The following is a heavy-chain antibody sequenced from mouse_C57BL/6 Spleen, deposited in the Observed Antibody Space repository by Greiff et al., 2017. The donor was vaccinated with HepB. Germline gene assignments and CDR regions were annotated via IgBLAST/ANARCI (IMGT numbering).Heavy chain of an antibody. CDR1: GFTFSSYA. V-gene: IGHV5-4*01. D-gene: IGHD2-1*01. CDR3: ARWGNCNYAMDY. J-gene: IGHJ4*01. Sequence: EVQLQESGGGLVKPGGSLKLSCAASGFTFSSYAMSWVRQTPEKRLEWVATISDGGSYTYYPDNVKGRFTISRDNAKNNLYLQMSHLKSEDTAMYYCARWGNCNYAMDYWGQGTSVTVSS. CDR2: ISDGGSYT.